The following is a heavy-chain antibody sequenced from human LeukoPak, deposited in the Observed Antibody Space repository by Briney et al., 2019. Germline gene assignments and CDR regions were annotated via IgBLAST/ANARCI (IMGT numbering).Heavy chain of an antibody. CDR3: AELGITMIGGV. CDR1: GFILSTSE. J-gene: IGHJ6*04. D-gene: IGHD3-10*02. Sequence: GGSLRLSCVASGFILSTSEMNWVRQAPGKGLEWVSFIASDSTIYYADSVKGRFTLSRDNAKNSLYLQMNSLRAEDTAVYYCAELGITMIGGVWGKGTTVTISS. V-gene: IGHV3-48*03. CDR2: IASDSTI.